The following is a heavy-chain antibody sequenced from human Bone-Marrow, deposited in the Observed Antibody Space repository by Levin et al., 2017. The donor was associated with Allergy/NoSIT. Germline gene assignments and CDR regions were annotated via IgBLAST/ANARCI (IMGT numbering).Heavy chain of an antibody. CDR1: GYTFTSYA. CDR3: ARGTSSIAARRAGYYFDY. D-gene: IGHD6-6*01. V-gene: IGHV7-4-1*01. J-gene: IGHJ4*02. Sequence: GASVKVSCKASGYTFTSYAMNWVRQAPGQGLEWMGWINTNTGNPTYAQGFTGRFVFSLDTSVSTAYLQICSLKAEDTAVYYCARGTSSIAARRAGYYFDYWGQGTLVTVSS. CDR2: INTNTGNP.